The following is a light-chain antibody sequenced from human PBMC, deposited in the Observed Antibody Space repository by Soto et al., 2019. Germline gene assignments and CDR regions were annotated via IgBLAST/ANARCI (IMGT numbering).Light chain of an antibody. Sequence: DIQMTQSPSSLSASIGDRVTTSCRASQGISNDLAWYQQKPGKVPYLLIYAASTSHSGVPSRFRGSGSGTDFTLTISSLQPEDVATYYCQNYNSAPRTFGQGTKVDIK. CDR2: AAS. V-gene: IGKV1-27*01. J-gene: IGKJ1*01. CDR3: QNYNSAPRT. CDR1: QGISND.